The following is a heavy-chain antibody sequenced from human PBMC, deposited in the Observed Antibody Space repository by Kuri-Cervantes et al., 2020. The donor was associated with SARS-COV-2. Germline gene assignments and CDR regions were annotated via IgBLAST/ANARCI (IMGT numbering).Heavy chain of an antibody. D-gene: IGHD4-17*01. CDR1: GFTFSAYT. CDR3: ARSPGDGDYDPFDY. CDR2: ITRSSVYI. J-gene: IGHJ4*02. Sequence: GESLKISCVASGFTFSAYTLNWVRQAPGKGLEWVSSITRSSVYISYADSLKGRFTISRDNAKNLLYLQMNSLRAEDTAVYYCARSPGDGDYDPFDYWGQGTLVTVSS. V-gene: IGHV3-21*01.